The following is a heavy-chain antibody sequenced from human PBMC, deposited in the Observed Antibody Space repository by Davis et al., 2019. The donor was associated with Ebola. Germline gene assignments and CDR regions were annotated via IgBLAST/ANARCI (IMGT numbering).Heavy chain of an antibody. J-gene: IGHJ4*02. Sequence: SETLSLTCTVSGGSISSYYWSWIRQPPGKGLEWIGYIYYSGSTNYNPSLKSRVTISVDTSKNQFSLKLSSMTAADTAVYFCARCGGDCYGLDYWGQGTLVTVSS. CDR1: GGSISSYY. D-gene: IGHD2-21*02. CDR3: ARCGGDCYGLDY. CDR2: IYYSGST. V-gene: IGHV4-59*01.